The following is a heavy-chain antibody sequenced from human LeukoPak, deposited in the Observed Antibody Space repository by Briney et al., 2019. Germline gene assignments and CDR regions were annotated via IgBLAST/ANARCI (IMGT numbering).Heavy chain of an antibody. D-gene: IGHD6-19*01. CDR1: GYTFTSYG. Sequence: ASVKVSCKASGYTFTSYGISWVRQAPGQGLEWMGWISAYNGNTDYAQEVQGRVSMTTDTSTSTAYLELRSLRSDDTAVYYCARGGGLVPGTWFDPWGQGTLVTVSS. J-gene: IGHJ5*02. CDR3: ARGGGLVPGTWFDP. CDR2: ISAYNGNT. V-gene: IGHV1-18*01.